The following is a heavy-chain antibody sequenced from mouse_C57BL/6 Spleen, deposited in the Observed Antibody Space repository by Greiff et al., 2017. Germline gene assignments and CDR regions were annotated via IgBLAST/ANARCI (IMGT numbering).Heavy chain of an antibody. CDR1: GFTITDYE. D-gene: IGHD1-1*01. CDR2: IDPEPGGT. Sequence: QVQLQQSGAELVRPGASVTLSCTASGFTITDYEMHWVKQTPVHGLEWIGAIDPEPGGTAYTQKFPGKAILTADKSSSTASMELRSLTSEDSAVYYCTIAFITTVVFDNGGQGTTLTVSS. J-gene: IGHJ2*01. V-gene: IGHV1-15*01. CDR3: TIAFITTVVFDN.